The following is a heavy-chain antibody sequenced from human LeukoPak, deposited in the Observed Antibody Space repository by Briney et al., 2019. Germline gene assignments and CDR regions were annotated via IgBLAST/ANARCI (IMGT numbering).Heavy chain of an antibody. J-gene: IGHJ5*02. V-gene: IGHV1-69*10. CDR1: GGTFSSYA. CDR3: ARPQPYSSGNNWFDP. D-gene: IGHD6-25*01. CDR2: IIPIFGIA. Sequence: ASVKVSCKASGGTFSSYAISWVRQAPGQGLEWMGRIIPIFGIANYAQKFQGRVTITADKSTSTAYMELSSLRSEDTAVYHCARPQPYSSGNNWFDPWGQGTLVTVSS.